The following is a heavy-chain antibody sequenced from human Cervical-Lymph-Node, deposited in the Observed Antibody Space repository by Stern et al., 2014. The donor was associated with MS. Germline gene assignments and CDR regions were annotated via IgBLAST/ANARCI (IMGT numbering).Heavy chain of an antibody. CDR3: AGTMGGSSSWLDP. J-gene: IGHJ5*02. V-gene: IGHV1-18*01. D-gene: IGHD6-13*01. CDR1: GYSFMDYG. CDR2: VSANNGHR. Sequence: QVQLVQSGGEVKKPGASMKVSCKASGYSFMDYGISWVRQAPGQGLEWMGWVSANNGHRDFGQKVQDRVTMTLEISTNTAYMELRSLRSDDTAVYYCAGTMGGSSSWLDPWGQGTLVTVSS.